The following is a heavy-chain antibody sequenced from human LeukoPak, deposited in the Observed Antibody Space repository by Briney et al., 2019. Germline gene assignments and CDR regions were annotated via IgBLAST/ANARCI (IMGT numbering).Heavy chain of an antibody. V-gene: IGHV1-18*01. J-gene: IGHJ4*02. CDR2: ISVYNGNT. CDR1: GYTITNYG. D-gene: IGHD3-10*01. Sequence: ASVKVSCKASGYTITNYGFNWVRQAPGQGIEWMGWISVYNGNTNDAQKFQGRVTMTTDTSTSTAYMEVRSLRSDDTAVYYGARSGGAFDYWGQGTLVTVSS. CDR3: ARSGGAFDY.